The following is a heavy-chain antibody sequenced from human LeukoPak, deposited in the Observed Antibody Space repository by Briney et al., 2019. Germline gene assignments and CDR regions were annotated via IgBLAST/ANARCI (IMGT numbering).Heavy chain of an antibody. CDR3: AKARIAAAGTGAFDV. V-gene: IGHV3-23*01. J-gene: IGHJ3*01. D-gene: IGHD6-13*01. CDR2: FSATDGSA. Sequence: GGSLRLSCAASGFTVSSYGMTWVRLAPGKGLEWVSAFSATDGSAQYAESVKGRFTISRDNSKNSLYLQMNSLRDEDTAVYYWAKARIAAAGTGAFDVWGQGTMVTVSS. CDR1: GFTVSSYG.